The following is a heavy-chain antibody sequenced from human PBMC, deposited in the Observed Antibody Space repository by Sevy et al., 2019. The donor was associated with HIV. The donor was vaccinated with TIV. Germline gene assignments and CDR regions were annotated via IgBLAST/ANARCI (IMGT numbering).Heavy chain of an antibody. D-gene: IGHD3-3*01. CDR1: GYTFTSYD. CDR3: ARVFRLRFSTWFDP. V-gene: IGHV1-8*01. CDR2: MNPNSGNT. J-gene: IGHJ5*02. Sequence: ASVKVSCKASGYTFTSYDINWVRQATGQGLEWMGWMNPNSGNTGYAQKFQGRVTMTRNTSISTAYMELSSLRSEDTAVYYCARVFRLRFSTWFDPWGQGTLVTVSS.